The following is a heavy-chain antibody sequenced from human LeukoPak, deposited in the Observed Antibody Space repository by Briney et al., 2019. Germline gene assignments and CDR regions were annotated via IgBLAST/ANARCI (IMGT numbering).Heavy chain of an antibody. V-gene: IGHV1-18*01. Sequence: ASVKVSCKSSGYTFTDYGISWVRQAPGQGLEWMGWISAYNGITKYAQNFQGRVTMTTDTSTTTAYMELRGLRSDDTPVYYCARHIAVSGPDRYYLDYWRQGALVTVSS. CDR2: ISAYNGIT. CDR1: GYTFTDYG. CDR3: ARHIAVSGPDRYYLDY. D-gene: IGHD6-19*01. J-gene: IGHJ4*02.